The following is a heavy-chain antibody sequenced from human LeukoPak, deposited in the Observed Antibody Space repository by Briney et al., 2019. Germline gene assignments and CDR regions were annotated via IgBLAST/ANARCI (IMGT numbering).Heavy chain of an antibody. CDR3: ARPPGWGSSQPIDAFDV. CDR1: VASISNYH. D-gene: IGHD6-6*01. V-gene: IGHV4-4*07. J-gene: IGHJ3*01. Sequence: PADTLSLTCTVSVASISNYHWRWIRQPAGKGLEGIGRISNIESTNYNRSLKSRVTISVDKSKNQCSLSVNSVTAADTAVYYCARPPGWGSSQPIDAFDVWGQGTTVTVSS. CDR2: ISNIEST.